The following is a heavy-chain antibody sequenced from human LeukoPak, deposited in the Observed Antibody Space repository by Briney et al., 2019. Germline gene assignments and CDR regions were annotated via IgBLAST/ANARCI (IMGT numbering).Heavy chain of an antibody. Sequence: GGSLRLSCAASGFTFSSYSMDWVRQAPGKGLEWVSSISSSSSYIYYADSVKGRFTVSRDNAKNSLYLQMNSLRAEDTAVYYCARGMADYFDYWGQGTLVTVSS. V-gene: IGHV3-21*01. J-gene: IGHJ4*02. D-gene: IGHD5-24*01. CDR1: GFTFSSYS. CDR2: ISSSSSYI. CDR3: ARGMADYFDY.